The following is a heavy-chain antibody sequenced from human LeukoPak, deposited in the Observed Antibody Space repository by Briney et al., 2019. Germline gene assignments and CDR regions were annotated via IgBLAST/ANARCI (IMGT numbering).Heavy chain of an antibody. CDR2: IYYSGRT. V-gene: IGHV4-61*01. D-gene: IGHD3-10*01. CDR1: GGSVSSGSYY. Sequence: AETLSLTCTVSGGSVSSGSYYWSWIRQPPGKGLEWVGYIYYSGRTYYNPSLKSRVTISVDTSKTQFSLKLSSVTAADTAVYYWARALRYGSGSYSSWFDPWGEGTLVTVSS. CDR3: ARALRYGSGSYSSWFDP. J-gene: IGHJ5*02.